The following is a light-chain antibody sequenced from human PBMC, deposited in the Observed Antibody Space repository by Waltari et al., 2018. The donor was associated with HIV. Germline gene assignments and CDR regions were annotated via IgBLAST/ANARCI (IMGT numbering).Light chain of an antibody. Sequence: DIQMTQSPSSLSASVGDGITIHCRSSQSIASSLNWYQQRPGQAPRLLIYGASTLRSAVPAYFAAGVSGTNFSLTISSLQLEDFATYYCQQTYTTVRTFGQGTSVEMK. V-gene: IGKV1-39*01. CDR2: GAS. J-gene: IGKJ1*01. CDR3: QQTYTTVRT. CDR1: QSIASS.